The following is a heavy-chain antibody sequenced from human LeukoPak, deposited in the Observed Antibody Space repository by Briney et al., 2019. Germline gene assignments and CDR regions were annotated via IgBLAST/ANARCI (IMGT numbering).Heavy chain of an antibody. Sequence: ASVKVSCKASGYTFTSHDINWVRQAAGQGLEWMGWMNPDSGNSGYAQNFQGRVIMTRDTSITTAYMELHSLRSEDTAVYYCARGYSPTIRTTGNDYWGQGTLVTVSS. D-gene: IGHD1-1*01. CDR2: MNPDSGNS. CDR1: GYTFTSHD. V-gene: IGHV1-8*01. CDR3: ARGYSPTIRTTGNDY. J-gene: IGHJ4*02.